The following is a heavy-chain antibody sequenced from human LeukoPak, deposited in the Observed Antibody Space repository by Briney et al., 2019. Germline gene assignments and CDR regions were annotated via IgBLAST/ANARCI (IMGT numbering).Heavy chain of an antibody. Sequence: SETLPLTCTVSGGSISSYYWSWIRQPPGKGLEWIGYIYYSGSTNYNPSLKSRVTISVDTSKNQFSLNLSSVTAADTAVYFCTGELAGTTVHYWGQGALVTVSS. CDR3: TGELAGTTVHY. J-gene: IGHJ4*02. CDR2: IYYSGST. D-gene: IGHD1-7*01. V-gene: IGHV4-59*12. CDR1: GGSISSYY.